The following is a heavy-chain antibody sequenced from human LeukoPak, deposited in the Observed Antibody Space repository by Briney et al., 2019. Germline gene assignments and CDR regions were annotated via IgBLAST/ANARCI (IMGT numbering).Heavy chain of an antibody. CDR2: MYYSGST. D-gene: IGHD6-13*01. Sequence: SETLSLTCTVSGGSISSSSYYWGWIRQPPGKGLEWIGSMYYSGSTNYNPSLKSRVTMSVDTSKNQFSLKLSSVTAADTAVYYCARGAQHHYYYGMDVWGQGTTVTVSS. J-gene: IGHJ6*02. V-gene: IGHV4-39*07. CDR1: GGSISSSSYY. CDR3: ARGAQHHYYYGMDV.